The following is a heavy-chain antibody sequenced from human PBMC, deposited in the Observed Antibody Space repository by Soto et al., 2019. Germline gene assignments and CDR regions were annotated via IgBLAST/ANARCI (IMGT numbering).Heavy chain of an antibody. CDR1: GFTFSNYW. CDR2: IKQEGSEK. J-gene: IGHJ3*02. D-gene: IGHD1-26*01. V-gene: IGHV3-7*01. CDR3: ARGPVGSYGGAFDI. Sequence: PGVSLRLSCATSGFTFSNYWMTWVRQAPGKGLEWVANIKQEGSEKYYVDSVKGRFTISRDNAKNSLYLQMNSLRTEDTAVYYCARGPVGSYGGAFDIWGHGTMVTVSS.